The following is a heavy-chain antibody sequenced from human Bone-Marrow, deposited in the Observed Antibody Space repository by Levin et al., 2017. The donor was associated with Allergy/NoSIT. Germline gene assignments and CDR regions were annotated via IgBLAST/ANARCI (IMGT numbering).Heavy chain of an antibody. CDR3: ARDAYIGYDLDY. Sequence: SQTLSLTCTVSGGSISSGDYYWTWIRQPPGKGLEWIGYIYYSGSTYYNPSLKGRLTISVDSSKNQFSLKLSSVTAADTAVYYCARDAYIGYDLDYWGQGTLVTVSS. CDR2: IYYSGST. D-gene: IGHD5-12*01. CDR1: GGSISSGDYY. J-gene: IGHJ4*02. V-gene: IGHV4-30-4*01.